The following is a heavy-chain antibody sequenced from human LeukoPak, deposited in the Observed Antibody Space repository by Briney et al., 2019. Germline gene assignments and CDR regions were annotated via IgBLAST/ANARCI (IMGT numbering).Heavy chain of an antibody. D-gene: IGHD1-26*01. J-gene: IGHJ4*02. CDR1: GFTFSDYY. CDR3: ARRRDSGSLQHFDY. CDR2: ISSSGSII. Sequence: GGSLRLSCAASGFTFSDYYMSWIRQAPGKGLEWVSYISSSGSIIYYADSVKGRFTISRDNAKNSLYLQMNSLRAEDTAVYYCARRRDSGSLQHFDYWGQGTLVTVSS. V-gene: IGHV3-11*01.